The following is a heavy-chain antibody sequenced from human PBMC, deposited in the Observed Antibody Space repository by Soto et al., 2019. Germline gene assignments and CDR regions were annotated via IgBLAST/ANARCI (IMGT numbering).Heavy chain of an antibody. Sequence: SVKVSCKASGGTFSSYAISWVRQAPGQGLEWMGGIIPIFGTANYAQKFQGRVTITADESTSTAYMELSSLRSEDTAVYYFSRVSYYGSGSYYNKYYYYYGMDVWGQ. CDR2: IIPIFGTA. J-gene: IGHJ6*02. CDR3: SRVSYYGSGSYYNKYYYYYGMDV. CDR1: GGTFSSYA. V-gene: IGHV1-69*13. D-gene: IGHD3-10*01.